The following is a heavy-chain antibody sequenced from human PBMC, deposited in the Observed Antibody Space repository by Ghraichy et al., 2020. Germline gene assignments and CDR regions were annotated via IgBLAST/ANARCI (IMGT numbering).Heavy chain of an antibody. D-gene: IGHD1-26*01. CDR1: GFTFSSYS. Sequence: GGSLRLSCAASGFTFSSYSMNWVRQAPGKGLEWVSSISSSSSYIYYADSVKGRFTISRDNAKNSLYLQMNSLRAEDTAVYYCAREISVSGSYSWSSPSYYYGMDVWGQGSTVTVSS. CDR2: ISSSSSYI. J-gene: IGHJ6*02. CDR3: AREISVSGSYSWSSPSYYYGMDV. V-gene: IGHV3-21*01.